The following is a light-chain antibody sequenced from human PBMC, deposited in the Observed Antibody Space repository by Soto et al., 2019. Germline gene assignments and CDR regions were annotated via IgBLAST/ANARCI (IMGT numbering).Light chain of an antibody. CDR3: LLSYSGGNWV. CDR2: DTS. Sequence: QTVVTQEPSLTVSPGGTVTLTCGSNTGAVTSGHYPHWLQQRPGQAPRTLIYDTSNKQSWTPARFSGSLLGGKAALTLSGAQPEDEADYYCLLSYSGGNWVFGGGTKVT. V-gene: IGLV7-46*01. CDR1: TGAVTSGHY. J-gene: IGLJ3*02.